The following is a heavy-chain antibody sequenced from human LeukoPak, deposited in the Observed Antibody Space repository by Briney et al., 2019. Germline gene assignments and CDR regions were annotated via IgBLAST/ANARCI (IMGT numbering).Heavy chain of an antibody. D-gene: IGHD3-10*01. V-gene: IGHV3-9*01. Sequence: GRSLRLSCAASGFSFDDYAMHWVRQAPGKGLEWVSSISWSSDSIGYADSVEGRFTISRDNAKNSLYLQMNSLRPEDTALYYYAKDQGRSGFFSRGPFDYWGQGTLVTVSS. J-gene: IGHJ4*02. CDR1: GFSFDDYA. CDR3: AKDQGRSGFFSRGPFDY. CDR2: ISWSSDSI.